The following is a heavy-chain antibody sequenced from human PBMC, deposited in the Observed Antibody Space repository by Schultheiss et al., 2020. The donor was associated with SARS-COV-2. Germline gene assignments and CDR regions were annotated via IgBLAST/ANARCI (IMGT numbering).Heavy chain of an antibody. CDR3: AREPLDPSQETVGISHYYGMDV. Sequence: ASVKVSCKASGYTFTGYYMHWVRQAPGQGLEWMGWINPNSGGTNYAQKFQGRVTMTTDTSTTTAYMELRSLRSDDTAVYYCAREPLDPSQETVGISHYYGMDVWGQGTTVTVSS. D-gene: IGHD1-1*01. CDR2: INPNSGGT. V-gene: IGHV1-2*02. CDR1: GYTFTGYY. J-gene: IGHJ6*02.